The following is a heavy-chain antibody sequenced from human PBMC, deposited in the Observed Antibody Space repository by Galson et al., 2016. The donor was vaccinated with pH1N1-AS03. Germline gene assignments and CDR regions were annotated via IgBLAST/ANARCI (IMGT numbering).Heavy chain of an antibody. CDR1: GGSFSDFG. V-gene: IGHV1-69*04. D-gene: IGHD6-6*01. CDR2: IIPMLGRG. Sequence: SVKVSCKASGGSFSDFGLNWVRQAPGQGLEWMGRIIPMLGRGNYAQKFQGRVTIIADISTSTTYMELSNLTSEDTAIYYCARERDSSSSSIFVYWGQGTQVTVSS. J-gene: IGHJ4*02. CDR3: ARERDSSSSSIFVY.